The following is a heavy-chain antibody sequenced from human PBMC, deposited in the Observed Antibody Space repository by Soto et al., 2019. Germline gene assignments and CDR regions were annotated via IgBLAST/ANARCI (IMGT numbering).Heavy chain of an antibody. CDR2: IIPIFGTA. Sequence: SVKVSCKASGGTFSSYAISGVRQAPGQGLEWMGGIIPIFGTANYAQKFQGRGRIREDDSTSTAYMELSSPRYEATAVYYCQREQVVVPAARPATRPKGYYGMDVWGQGTTVTVSS. V-gene: IGHV1-69*13. J-gene: IGHJ6*02. CDR1: GGTFSSYA. CDR3: QREQVVVPAARPATRPKGYYGMDV. D-gene: IGHD2-2*01.